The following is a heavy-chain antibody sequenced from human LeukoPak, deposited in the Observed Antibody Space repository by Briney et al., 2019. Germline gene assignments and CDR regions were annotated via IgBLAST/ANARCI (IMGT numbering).Heavy chain of an antibody. D-gene: IGHD3-10*01. Sequence: GGSLRLSCAASGFTFSSYAMHWVRQAPGKGLEWVAVISYDGSNKYYADSVKGRFTISRDNAKNSLYLQMNSLRAEDTAVYYCARAPHYYGSGSYLDYWGQGTLVTVSS. CDR2: ISYDGSNK. CDR1: GFTFSSYA. CDR3: ARAPHYYGSGSYLDY. V-gene: IGHV3-30-3*01. J-gene: IGHJ4*02.